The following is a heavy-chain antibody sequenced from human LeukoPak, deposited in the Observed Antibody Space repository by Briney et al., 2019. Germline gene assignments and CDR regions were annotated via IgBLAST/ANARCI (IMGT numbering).Heavy chain of an antibody. CDR2: IHTSGNT. D-gene: IGHD2-15*01. CDR1: GVSCINYY. V-gene: IGHV4-4*07. J-gene: IGHJ4*02. Sequence: SETLSLTCTVSGVSCINYYWSWSRQPAGKGLEWIGHIHTSGNTNYNPSLKSRVTMSVDTSKNQFSLKLSSVTAADTAVYYCARLLLGQTFDYWGQGAPVTVSP. CDR3: ARLLLGQTFDY.